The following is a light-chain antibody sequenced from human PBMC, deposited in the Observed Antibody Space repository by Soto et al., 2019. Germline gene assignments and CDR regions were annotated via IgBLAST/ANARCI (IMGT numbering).Light chain of an antibody. CDR3: QQYHTYWWS. J-gene: IGKJ1*01. CDR2: QAS. Sequence: DIQMTQSPSSLSASVGDTVTLTCRASQDVDTWLAWFQQRLGKAPKLLISQASTLASGVPSRFSGSGSGTVFTLTISSLQPDDFATYFCQQYHTYWWSFGPGSKVEIK. CDR1: QDVDTW. V-gene: IGKV1-5*03.